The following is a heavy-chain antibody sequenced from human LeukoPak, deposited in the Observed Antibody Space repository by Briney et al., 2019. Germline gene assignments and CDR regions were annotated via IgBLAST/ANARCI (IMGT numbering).Heavy chain of an antibody. CDR3: AKELDPGSGGYSYGYFDY. CDR2: INTDGSST. V-gene: IGHV3-74*01. Sequence: PGGYLRLSCAASGFTFSSYWMHWVRQAPGKGLVWVSRINTDGSSTSYADSVKGRFTISRDNSKNTLYLQMNSLRAEDTAVYYCAKELDPGSGGYSYGYFDYWGQGTLVTVSS. J-gene: IGHJ4*02. CDR1: GFTFSSYW. D-gene: IGHD5-18*01.